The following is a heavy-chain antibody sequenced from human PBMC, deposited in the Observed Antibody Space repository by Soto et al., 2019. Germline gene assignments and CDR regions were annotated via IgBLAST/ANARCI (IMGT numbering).Heavy chain of an antibody. CDR1: AFTFSSYA. D-gene: IGHD2-21*02. Sequence: GGSLRLSCAASAFTFSSYAMHWVRQAPGKGLEYVSAISSNGGSTYYANSVKGRFTISRDNSKNTLYLQMGSLRAEDMAVYYCARNYGGNSYAFDIWGQGTMVTV. J-gene: IGHJ3*02. V-gene: IGHV3-64*01. CDR3: ARNYGGNSYAFDI. CDR2: ISSNGGST.